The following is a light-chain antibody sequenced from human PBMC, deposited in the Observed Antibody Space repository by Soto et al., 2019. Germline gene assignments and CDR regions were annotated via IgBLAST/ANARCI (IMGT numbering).Light chain of an antibody. J-gene: IGLJ3*02. Sequence: QSVLTQPASVSGSPGQSITISCTGTSSDVGTYNSVSWYQQHPGKAPKLFIYEGTKRPSGVSNRFSGSKSGNTASLTISGLQAEDEADYYCCSYAGTSTWVFGGGTKVTVL. V-gene: IGLV2-23*01. CDR1: SSDVGTYNS. CDR3: CSYAGTSTWV. CDR2: EGT.